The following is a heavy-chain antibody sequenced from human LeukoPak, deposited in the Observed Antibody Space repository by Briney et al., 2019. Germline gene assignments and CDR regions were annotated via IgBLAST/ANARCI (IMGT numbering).Heavy chain of an antibody. Sequence: GSLRLSCAASGFTFSDYAMSWIRQPPGKGLEWIGYIYYSGSTNYNPSLKSRVTISVDTSKNQFSLKLSSVTAADTAVYYCASQYCSSTSCYGAFDIWGQGTMVTVSS. D-gene: IGHD2-2*01. CDR2: IYYSGST. J-gene: IGHJ3*02. CDR3: ASQYCSSTSCYGAFDI. CDR1: GFTFSDYA. V-gene: IGHV4-59*01.